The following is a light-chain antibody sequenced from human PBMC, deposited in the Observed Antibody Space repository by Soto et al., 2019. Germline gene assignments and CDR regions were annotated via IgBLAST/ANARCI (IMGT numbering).Light chain of an antibody. CDR2: GAS. CDR1: QSVSSN. V-gene: IGKV3-15*01. J-gene: IGKJ2*01. Sequence: EIVMTQSPATLSVSPGERATLSCRASQSVSSNLAWYQQKPGQAPSIIIYGASTRASGIPARFSGSGSGTEFTLTISSLHSEDVAVYNCQQYNNWPPMYTFGQGTKLAIK. CDR3: QQYNNWPPMYT.